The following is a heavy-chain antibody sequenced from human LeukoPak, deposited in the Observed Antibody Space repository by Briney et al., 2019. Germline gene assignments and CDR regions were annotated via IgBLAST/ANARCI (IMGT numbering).Heavy chain of an antibody. D-gene: IGHD4-17*01. CDR3: ARVPGGDYEGDGYFDL. CDR2: IYHSGST. V-gene: IGHV4-4*02. J-gene: IGHJ2*01. CDR1: GGSISSSNW. Sequence: SGTLSLTCAVSGGSISSSNWWSWVRQPPGKGLEWIGEIYHSGSTNYNPSLKSRVTISVDKSKNQFSLKLSSVTAADTAVYYCARVPGGDYEGDGYFDLWGRGTLVTVSS.